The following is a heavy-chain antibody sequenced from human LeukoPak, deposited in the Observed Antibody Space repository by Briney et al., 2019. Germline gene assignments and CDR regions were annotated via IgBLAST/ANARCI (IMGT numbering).Heavy chain of an antibody. V-gene: IGHV4-39*01. CDR1: GGSISSSDYY. D-gene: IGHD3-22*01. CDR2: IYYSGST. CDR3: ASKRSGYYSGFFDY. J-gene: IGHJ4*02. Sequence: SETLSLTCTVSGGSISSSDYYWGWIRQPPGRGLEWIGSIYYSGSTYYSPSLKSRVTISVDTSKNQFSLKLNSLTAADTAVYYCASKRSGYYSGFFDYWGQGTLVTVSS.